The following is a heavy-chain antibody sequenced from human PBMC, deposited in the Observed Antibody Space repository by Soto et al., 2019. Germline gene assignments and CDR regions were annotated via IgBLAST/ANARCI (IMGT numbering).Heavy chain of an antibody. J-gene: IGHJ3*02. V-gene: IGHV1-69*13. CDR3: ARGGGSYYYDSSGYRCGDAFDI. CDR2: IIPIFGTA. CDR1: GGTFSSYA. Sequence: SSVKVSCKASGGTFSSYAIRWVRQAPGQGLEWMGGIIPIFGTAHYAQKFPGRVTITADESTSPAYLVLSSLRSEDTAVYCCARGGGSYYYDSSGYRCGDAFDIWGQGTRVTVS. D-gene: IGHD3-22*01.